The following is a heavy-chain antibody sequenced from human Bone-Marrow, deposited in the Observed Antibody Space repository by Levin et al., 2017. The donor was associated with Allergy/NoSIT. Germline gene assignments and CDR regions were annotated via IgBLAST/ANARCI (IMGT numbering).Heavy chain of an antibody. CDR3: AREGLDV. Sequence: ASVKVSCTASGYTFTTYDINWVRQATGQGLEWMAYMNPNSGNTGFAQSFQGRVTMTWDTSISTAYMELSSLTSEDTAMYYCAREGLDVWGQGTTVTVSS. CDR2: MNPNSGNT. V-gene: IGHV1-8*01. J-gene: IGHJ6*02. CDR1: GYTFTTYD.